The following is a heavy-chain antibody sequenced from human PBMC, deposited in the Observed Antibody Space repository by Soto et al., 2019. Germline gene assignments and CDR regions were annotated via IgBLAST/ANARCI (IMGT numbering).Heavy chain of an antibody. Sequence: PGESLKISCKGSGYSFTSYWIGWVRQMPGKGLEWMGIIYPGDSDTRYSPSFQGQVTISADKSISTAYLQWSSLKASGTAMYYCARVRDYDFWSGYYPSHYYYYGMDVWGQGTTVTVSS. D-gene: IGHD3-3*01. V-gene: IGHV5-51*01. CDR3: ARVRDYDFWSGYYPSHYYYYGMDV. CDR2: IYPGDSDT. CDR1: GYSFTSYW. J-gene: IGHJ6*02.